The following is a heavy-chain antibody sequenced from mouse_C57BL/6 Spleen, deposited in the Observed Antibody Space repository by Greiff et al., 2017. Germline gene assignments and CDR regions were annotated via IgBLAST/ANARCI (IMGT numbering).Heavy chain of an antibody. Sequence: VQLQQSGAELARPGASVKLSCKASGYTFTSYGISWVKQRTGPGLEWIGEIYPRSGNTYYNEKFKGKATLTADKSSSTAYMELRSLTSEDSAVYFGASRDYGSSYVAWFAYWGQGTLVTVSA. D-gene: IGHD1-1*01. J-gene: IGHJ3*01. V-gene: IGHV1-81*01. CDR2: IYPRSGNT. CDR3: ASRDYGSSYVAWFAY. CDR1: GYTFTSYG.